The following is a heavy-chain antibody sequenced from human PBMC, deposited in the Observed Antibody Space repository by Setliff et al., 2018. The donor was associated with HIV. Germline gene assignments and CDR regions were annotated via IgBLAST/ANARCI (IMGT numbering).Heavy chain of an antibody. D-gene: IGHD6-19*01. Sequence: SCAASGFTFSSYGMHWVRQAPGKGLEWVAVISYDGSNKYYADSVKGRFTISRDNSKNTLYLQMNSLRAEDTAVYYCAKSIAVAGSREPGPIDYWGQGTLVTVSS. CDR1: GFTFSSYG. CDR2: ISYDGSNK. CDR3: AKSIAVAGSREPGPIDY. J-gene: IGHJ4*02. V-gene: IGHV3-30*18.